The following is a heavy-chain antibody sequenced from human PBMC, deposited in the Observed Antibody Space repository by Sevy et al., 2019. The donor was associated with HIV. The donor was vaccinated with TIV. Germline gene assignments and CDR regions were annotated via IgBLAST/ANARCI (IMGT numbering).Heavy chain of an antibody. D-gene: IGHD3-3*01. J-gene: IGHJ4*02. V-gene: IGHV3-23*01. CDR1: GFTFSRYG. CDR2: ISGSGSNT. Sequence: GGSLRLSCAASGFTFSRYGMSWVRQAPGKGLEWVSTISGSGSNTYYADSVKGRFTISRDNSKNTLYLQMNSLRAEDTAVYCCAKSDYAFWSGQASGYYFDCWGQGTLVTVSS. CDR3: AKSDYAFWSGQASGYYFDC.